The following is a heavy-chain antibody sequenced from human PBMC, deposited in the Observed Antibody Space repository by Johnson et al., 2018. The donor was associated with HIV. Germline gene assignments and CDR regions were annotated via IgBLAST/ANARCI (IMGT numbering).Heavy chain of an antibody. Sequence: QVQLVESGGGLVQPGGSLRLSCAASGFTFSSYAMHWVRQAPGKGLEWVTIISYDGINKYYADSVKGRFTISRDNSKNTLYLQMNSLRAEDTAVYYCAKEGYYYDSKNDAFDIWGQGTMVTVSS. J-gene: IGHJ3*02. V-gene: IGHV3-30-3*01. D-gene: IGHD3-22*01. CDR2: ISYDGINK. CDR3: AKEGYYYDSKNDAFDI. CDR1: GFTFSSYA.